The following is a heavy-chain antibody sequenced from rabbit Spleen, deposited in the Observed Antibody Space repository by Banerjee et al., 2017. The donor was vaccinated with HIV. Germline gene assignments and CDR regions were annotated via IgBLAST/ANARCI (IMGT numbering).Heavy chain of an antibody. D-gene: IGHD1-1*01. CDR3: ARDLTGVIGWNFGW. V-gene: IGHV1S40*01. CDR1: GFDISSYH. Sequence: PMKESGGGLVTPGGNLTLTCTASGFDISSYHMSWVRQAPGKGLEWIACINAVTGKAVYASWAKGRFTFSKTSSTTVTLQVTSLTAADTATYFCARDLTGVIGWNFGWWGPGTLVTVS. J-gene: IGHJ4*01. CDR2: INAVTGKA.